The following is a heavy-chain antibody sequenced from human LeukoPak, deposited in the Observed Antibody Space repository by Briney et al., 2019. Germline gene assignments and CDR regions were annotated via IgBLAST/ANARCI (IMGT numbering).Heavy chain of an antibody. CDR1: GGTFSSYA. D-gene: IGHD3-9*01. J-gene: IGHJ5*02. V-gene: IGHV1-69*01. CDR3: ARDHPIRYLGFDP. CDR2: IIPIFGTA. Sequence: SVKVSCKASGGTFSSYAISWVRQAPGQGLEWMGGIIPIFGTANYAQKFQGRVTITADESTSTAYMELSSLRSEDTAVHYCARDHPIRYLGFDPWGQGTLVTVSS.